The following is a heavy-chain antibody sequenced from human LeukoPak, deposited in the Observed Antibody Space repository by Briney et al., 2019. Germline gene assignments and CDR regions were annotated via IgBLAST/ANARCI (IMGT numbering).Heavy chain of an antibody. V-gene: IGHV4-4*09. CDR2: IYTSGST. D-gene: IGHD3-10*01. CDR3: ARQSYYGSGSYGYFDY. Sequence: SETLSLTCTVSGGSISSYYWSWIRQPPGKGLEWIGYIYTSGSTNYNPSLKSRVTISVYTSKNQFSLKLSSVTAADTAVYYCARQSYYGSGSYGYFDYWGQGTLVTVSS. J-gene: IGHJ4*02. CDR1: GGSISSYY.